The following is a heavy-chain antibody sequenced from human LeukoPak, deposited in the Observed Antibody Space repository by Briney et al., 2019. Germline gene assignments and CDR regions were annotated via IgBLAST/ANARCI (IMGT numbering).Heavy chain of an antibody. CDR2: INQDGSVK. J-gene: IGHJ1*01. CDR1: GFTFSRDW. D-gene: IGHD3-22*01. CDR3: AKRPSGSIGYKYFQD. Sequence: GGSLRLSCAASGFTFSRDWMNWVRQAPGKGLEWVANINQDGSVKNYVDSVKGRFTISRDNAKNSLYLQMNSLRVEDTAVYYCAKRPSGSIGYKYFQDWGQGTLVTVSS. V-gene: IGHV3-7*03.